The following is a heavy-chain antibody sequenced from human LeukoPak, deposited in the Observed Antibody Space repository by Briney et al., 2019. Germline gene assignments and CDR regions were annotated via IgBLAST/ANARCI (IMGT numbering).Heavy chain of an antibody. CDR3: ARLFWGYSGYDGGGDY. Sequence: GESLKISCKVSGYRFSDYSIAWVRQMPGKGLEWVGIIYPGDSDTRYSPSLQGRVTLSVDKSINAAYMEWSSLKASDTGIYYCARLFWGYSGYDGGGDYWGQGTLVTVSS. CDR2: IYPGDSDT. V-gene: IGHV5-51*01. J-gene: IGHJ4*02. CDR1: GYRFSDYS. D-gene: IGHD5-12*01.